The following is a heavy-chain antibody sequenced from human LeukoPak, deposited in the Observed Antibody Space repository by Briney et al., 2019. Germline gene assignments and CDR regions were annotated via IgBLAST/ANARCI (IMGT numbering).Heavy chain of an antibody. J-gene: IGHJ4*02. CDR1: GFTFSSYG. V-gene: IGHV3-30*18. CDR2: ISYDGSNK. Sequence: GGSLRLSCAASGFTFSSYGMHWVRQAPGKGLEWVAVISYDGSNKYYADSVKGRFTISRDNSKNTLYLQMNSLRAEDTAAYYCAKDRGSYSSGWTGFDYWGQGTLVTVSS. D-gene: IGHD6-19*01. CDR3: AKDRGSYSSGWTGFDY.